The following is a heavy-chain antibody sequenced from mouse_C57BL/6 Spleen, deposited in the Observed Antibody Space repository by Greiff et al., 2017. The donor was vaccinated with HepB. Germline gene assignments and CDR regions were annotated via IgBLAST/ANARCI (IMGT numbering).Heavy chain of an antibody. Sequence: VKLMESGPELVKPGASVKISCKASGYAFSSSWMNWVKQRPGKGLEWIGRIYPGDGDTNYNGKFKGKATLTADKSSSTAYMQLSSLTSEDSAVYFCARSCYYGSPYFDYWGQGTTLTVSS. J-gene: IGHJ2*01. CDR2: IYPGDGDT. CDR3: ARSCYYGSPYFDY. D-gene: IGHD1-1*01. CDR1: GYAFSSSW. V-gene: IGHV1-82*01.